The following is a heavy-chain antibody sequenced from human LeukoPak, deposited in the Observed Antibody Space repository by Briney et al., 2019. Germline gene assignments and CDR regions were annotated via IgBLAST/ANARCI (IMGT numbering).Heavy chain of an antibody. CDR2: IYYSGST. V-gene: IGHV4-59*01. Sequence: SETLSLTCTVSGGFISSYYWNWIRQPPGKGLEWIGYIYYSGSTNYNPSLKSRVTISLDTSKNQFSLKLSSVTAADTAIYYCARDSGSYYGMDVWGKGTTVTVSS. D-gene: IGHD3-10*01. CDR1: GGFISSYY. J-gene: IGHJ6*04. CDR3: ARDSGSYYGMDV.